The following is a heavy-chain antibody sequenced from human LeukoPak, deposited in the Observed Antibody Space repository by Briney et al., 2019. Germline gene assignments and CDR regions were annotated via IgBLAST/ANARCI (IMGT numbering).Heavy chain of an antibody. CDR1: GYTFTGYY. Sequence: ASVKVSCKASGYTFTGYYMHWVRQAPGQGLEWMGVINPRGGSTSYAQKFHGRVTMTRDMSTSTVYMELSSLRSEDTAVYYCARDPKDESSGYYYFDYWGQGTLVTVSS. CDR3: ARDPKDESSGYYYFDY. D-gene: IGHD3-22*01. J-gene: IGHJ4*02. CDR2: INPRGGST. V-gene: IGHV1-46*01.